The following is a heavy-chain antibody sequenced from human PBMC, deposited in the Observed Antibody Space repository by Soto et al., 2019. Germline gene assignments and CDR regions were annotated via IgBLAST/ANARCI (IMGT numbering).Heavy chain of an antibody. V-gene: IGHV4-31*03. Sequence: LSLTCTVSGGSLSSEGYYWSWIRQLPGKGLEWIGYIYYSGSIFYNPFLKSRASISAHSSKRQFSLKLTSVTAADTAVYYCARSRLWEQHFDSWGQGTLVTVSS. CDR1: GGSLSSEGYY. J-gene: IGHJ4*02. D-gene: IGHD1-26*01. CDR2: IYYSGSI. CDR3: ARSRLWEQHFDS.